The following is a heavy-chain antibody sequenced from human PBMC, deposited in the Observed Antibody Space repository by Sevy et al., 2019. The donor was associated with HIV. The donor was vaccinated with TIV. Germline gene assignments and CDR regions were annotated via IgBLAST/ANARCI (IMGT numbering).Heavy chain of an antibody. Sequence: SETLPLTCTVSGGSISSYYWSWIRQPPGKGLEWIGYIYYSGSTNYHPSLKSRVTMSIDTSKNQFSLKLSSVTAADTAVYYCARGLGLHYYDSSGPFDYWGQGTLVTVSS. CDR3: ARGLGLHYYDSSGPFDY. CDR1: GGSISSYY. CDR2: IYYSGST. V-gene: IGHV4-59*01. D-gene: IGHD3-22*01. J-gene: IGHJ4*02.